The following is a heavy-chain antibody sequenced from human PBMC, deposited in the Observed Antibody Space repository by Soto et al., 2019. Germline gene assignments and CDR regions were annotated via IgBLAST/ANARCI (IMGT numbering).Heavy chain of an antibody. D-gene: IGHD2-21*02. CDR2: IYYSGST. CDR1: GGSISSGDYY. Sequence: PSETLSLTCTVSGGSISSGDYYWSWIRQPPGKGLEWIGYIYYSGSTYYNPSLKSRVTISVDTSKNQFSLKLSSVTAADTAVYYCASTRLAYCGGDCYNVDYWGQGTLVTVSS. V-gene: IGHV4-30-4*02. J-gene: IGHJ4*02. CDR3: ASTRLAYCGGDCYNVDY.